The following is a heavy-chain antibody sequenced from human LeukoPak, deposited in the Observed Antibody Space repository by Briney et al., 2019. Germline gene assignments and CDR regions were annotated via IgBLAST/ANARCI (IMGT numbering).Heavy chain of an antibody. CDR3: AKERDGYNNYGMDV. Sequence: PGGSLRLSRAASGFTFSSYGMHWVRQAPGKGLEWVAVISYDGSNKYYADSVKGRFTISRDNSKNTLYLQMNSPRAEDTAVYYCAKERDGYNNYGMDVWGQGTTVTVSS. CDR1: GFTFSSYG. D-gene: IGHD5-24*01. J-gene: IGHJ6*02. V-gene: IGHV3-30*18. CDR2: ISYDGSNK.